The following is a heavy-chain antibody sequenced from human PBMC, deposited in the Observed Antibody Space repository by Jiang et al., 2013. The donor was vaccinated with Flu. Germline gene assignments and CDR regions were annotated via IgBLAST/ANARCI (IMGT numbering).Heavy chain of an antibody. CDR3: TRDLGWTLFDY. J-gene: IGHJ4*02. V-gene: IGHV3-74*03. CDR2: VPTDDNPT. Sequence: GGPLRLSCAASGFTFSDYVMHWVRQAPGKGLVWVSRVPTDDNPTTYADSVKGRFTSSRDNAKNTFYLQMDSLRVEDTAVYYCTRDLGWTLFDYWGQGT. D-gene: IGHD6-19*01. CDR1: GFTFSDYV.